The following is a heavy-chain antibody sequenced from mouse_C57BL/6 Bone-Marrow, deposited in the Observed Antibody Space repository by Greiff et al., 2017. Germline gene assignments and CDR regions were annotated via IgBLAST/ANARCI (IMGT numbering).Heavy chain of an antibody. CDR3: DSRRDGYDAYFDV. J-gene: IGHJ1*03. D-gene: IGHD2-2*01. CDR2: IWTGGGT. V-gene: IGHV2-9-1*01. CDR1: GFSLTSYA. Sequence: VNVVESGPGLVAPSQSLSITCTVSGFSLTSYAISWVRQPPGKGLEWLGVIWTGGGTTYNSALKSRLSISKDNSKRQIILKMNSLQTDATDREACDSRRDGYDAYFDVWGTGTTVTVSS.